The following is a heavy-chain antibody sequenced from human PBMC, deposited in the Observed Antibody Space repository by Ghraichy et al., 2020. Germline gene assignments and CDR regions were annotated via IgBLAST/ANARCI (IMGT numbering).Heavy chain of an antibody. V-gene: IGHV3-7*01. CDR2: IKEDGSEK. Sequence: GGSLRLSCAASGFTFSNYRMNWVRQAPGKGLEWVANIKEDGSEKYYGDSVKGRFTIFRDNAKNSLYLQMNSLRVEDTAVYYCARFRPFDYWGQGTLVPVSS. CDR1: GFTFSNYR. CDR3: ARFRPFDY. J-gene: IGHJ4*02.